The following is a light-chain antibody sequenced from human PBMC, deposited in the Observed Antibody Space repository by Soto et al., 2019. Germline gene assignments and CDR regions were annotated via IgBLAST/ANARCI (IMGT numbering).Light chain of an antibody. J-gene: IGLJ1*01. CDR3: SSYTSSSTLLYV. V-gene: IGLV2-14*01. CDR1: SSDVGGYNY. CDR2: DVS. Sequence: LTQPASVSGSPGQSTTISCTGTSSDVGGYNYVSWYQQHPGKAPKLMIYDVSNRPSGVSNRFSGSKSGNTASLTISGLQAEDVADYYCSSYTSSSTLLYVFGTGTKVTVL.